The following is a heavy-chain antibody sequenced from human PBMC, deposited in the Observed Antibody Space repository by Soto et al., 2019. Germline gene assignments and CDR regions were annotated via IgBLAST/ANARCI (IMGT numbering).Heavy chain of an antibody. CDR1: GFTFSSCS. CDR3: AGDKYSSSWWLNFDF. J-gene: IGHJ4*02. D-gene: IGHD6-13*01. CDR2: ISSSGSYI. Sequence: GGSLRLSCAASGFTFSSCSMNWVRQAPGKGLEWVSSISSSGSYIYYADPVKGRFTISRDNAKNSLYLQMNSLRAEDTAVYYCAGDKYSSSWWLNFDFWGQGTLVTVSS. V-gene: IGHV3-21*01.